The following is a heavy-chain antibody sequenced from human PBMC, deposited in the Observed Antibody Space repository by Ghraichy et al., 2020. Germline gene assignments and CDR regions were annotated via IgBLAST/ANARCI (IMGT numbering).Heavy chain of an antibody. CDR2: ISKSGSII. D-gene: IGHD2-8*01. V-gene: IGHV3-48*03. CDR1: GFALSSYE. CDR3: VRWKSCSNAVCYEGMDV. Sequence: GESLRLSCAASGFALSSYEIHWVRQAPGKGLEWVSYISKSGSIIQYAEFAKGRFTISRDNAKNSLFLQMNSLRAEDTAVYYCVRWKSCSNAVCYEGMDVWGLGTTVTVSS. J-gene: IGHJ6*02.